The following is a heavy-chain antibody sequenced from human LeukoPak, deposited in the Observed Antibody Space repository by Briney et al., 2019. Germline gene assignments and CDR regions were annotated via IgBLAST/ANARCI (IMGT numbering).Heavy chain of an antibody. CDR1: GFTFSSYA. CDR2: ISYDGSNK. J-gene: IGHJ6*02. Sequence: GRSLRLSCAASGFTFSSYAMHWVRQAPGKGLEWVAVISYDGSNKYYADSVKGRFTISRDNAKNSLYLQMNSLRAEDTAVYYCARDLVYCSSTSCYGGGYYGMDVWGQGTTVTVSS. V-gene: IGHV3-30-3*01. D-gene: IGHD2-2*01. CDR3: ARDLVYCSSTSCYGGGYYGMDV.